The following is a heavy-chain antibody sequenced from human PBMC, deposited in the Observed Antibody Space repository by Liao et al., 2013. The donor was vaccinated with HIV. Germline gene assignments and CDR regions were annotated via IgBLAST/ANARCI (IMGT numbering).Heavy chain of an antibody. CDR3: ARVVSSWPYQYYYMDV. J-gene: IGHJ6*03. V-gene: IGHV4-4*07. D-gene: IGHD6-13*01. Sequence: QVRLQESGPGLVEPSETLSLTCTVSGGSVSTYYWSWIRQTTGKGLEWIGRIHTTGTTNYNSSLKSRVTMSVDTSKNQFSLKLSSVTAADTAVYYCARVVSSWPYQYYYMDVWGTGTTVTVSS. CDR2: IHTTGTT. CDR1: GGSVSTYY.